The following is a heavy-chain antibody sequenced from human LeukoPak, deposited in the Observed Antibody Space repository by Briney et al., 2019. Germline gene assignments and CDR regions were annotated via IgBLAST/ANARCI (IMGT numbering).Heavy chain of an antibody. J-gene: IGHJ4*02. V-gene: IGHV3-20*04. D-gene: IGHD6-13*01. CDR2: INWNGDST. CDR1: GFTFDDYG. CDR3: ARNTGATWYGYYFDS. Sequence: GGSLRLSCAASGFTFDDYGMSWVRQAPGKGLEWVSGINWNGDSTGYVESVKGRFTISRDNAKNSLYLQMNSLRAEDTAFYYCARNTGATWYGYYFDSWGQGTLVTVSS.